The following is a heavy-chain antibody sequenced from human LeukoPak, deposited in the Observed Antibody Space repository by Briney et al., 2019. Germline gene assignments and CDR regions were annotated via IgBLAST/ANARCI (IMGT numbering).Heavy chain of an antibody. CDR1: GGSISSSSYY. D-gene: IGHD3-10*01. Sequence: SKTLSLTCTASGGSISSSSYYWGWIRQPPGKGLEWIGSISYSGSTYYNPSLRSRVTISVDTSKNQFSLKLSSVTAADTAVYYCARLYGSGSYSLSDYWGQGTLVTVSS. J-gene: IGHJ4*02. CDR3: ARLYGSGSYSLSDY. CDR2: ISYSGST. V-gene: IGHV4-39*01.